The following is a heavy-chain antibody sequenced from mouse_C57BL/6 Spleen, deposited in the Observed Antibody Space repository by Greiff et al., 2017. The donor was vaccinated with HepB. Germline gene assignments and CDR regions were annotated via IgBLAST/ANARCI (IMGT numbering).Heavy chain of an antibody. CDR1: GYTFTSYW. D-gene: IGHD3-2*02. Sequence: QVQLQQPGAELVKPGASVKMSCKASGYTFTSYWITWVKQRPGQGLEWIGDIYPGSGSTNYNEKFKSKATLTVDTSSSTAYMQLSSLTSEDSAVYYCASATAQAPYAMDYWGQGTSVTVSS. CDR2: IYPGSGST. V-gene: IGHV1-55*01. J-gene: IGHJ4*01. CDR3: ASATAQAPYAMDY.